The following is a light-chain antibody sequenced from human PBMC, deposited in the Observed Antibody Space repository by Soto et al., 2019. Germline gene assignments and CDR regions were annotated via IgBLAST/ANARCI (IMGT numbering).Light chain of an antibody. Sequence: QSVLTQPPSLSGTPGQRVTISCSGSSSNIGGNTVHWYQHLPGTAPKLLIYNDDERPSGVPDRFTGSKSGTSSSLAISGLQSDDEADYYCSSWDDSLNVVVFGGGTKLTVL. CDR2: NDD. CDR1: SSNIGGNT. CDR3: SSWDDSLNVVV. J-gene: IGLJ2*01. V-gene: IGLV1-44*01.